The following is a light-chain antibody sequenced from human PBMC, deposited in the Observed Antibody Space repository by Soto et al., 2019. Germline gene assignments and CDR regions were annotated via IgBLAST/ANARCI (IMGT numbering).Light chain of an antibody. CDR3: QQYGGSSGT. CDR2: GAS. Sequence: EIVLTQSPGTLSLSPGERATLSCRASQSVSSNYLAWYQQKPGQAPRLLIYGASSRATGIPDRFSGSGSGTVFTLTISRLEPEDFAVYYCQQYGGSSGTFGQGTKVEIK. J-gene: IGKJ1*01. CDR1: QSVSSNY. V-gene: IGKV3-20*01.